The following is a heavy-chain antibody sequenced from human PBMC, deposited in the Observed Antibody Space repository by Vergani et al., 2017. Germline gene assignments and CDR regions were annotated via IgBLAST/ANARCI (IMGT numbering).Heavy chain of an antibody. CDR1: GGSISSYY. CDR3: ARVMYRDEASTGYRHEEMYV. D-gene: IGHD3-9*01. CDR2: IYYSGST. V-gene: IGHV4-59*01. J-gene: IGHJ6*02. Sequence: QVQLQESGPGLVKPSETLSLTCTVPGGSISSYYWSWIRQPPGKGLEWIGYIYYSGSTNYNPSLKSRVTISVDTSKNQFSLKLSSVTAADTAVYFCARVMYRDEASTGYRHEEMYVWGQGATVTISS.